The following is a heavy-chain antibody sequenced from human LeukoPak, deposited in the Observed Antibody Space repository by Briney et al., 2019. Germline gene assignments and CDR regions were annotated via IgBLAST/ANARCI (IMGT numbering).Heavy chain of an antibody. Sequence: SETLSLTCTVSGGSISSSSYYWSWIRQPAGKGLEWIGRIYTSGRTNYNPSLKSRVTMSVDTSKNQFSLKLSSVTAADTAVYYCARVPTVTTFRGAFDIWGQGTMVTVSS. D-gene: IGHD4-11*01. CDR2: IYTSGRT. CDR3: ARVPTVTTFRGAFDI. CDR1: GGSISSSSYY. J-gene: IGHJ3*02. V-gene: IGHV4-61*02.